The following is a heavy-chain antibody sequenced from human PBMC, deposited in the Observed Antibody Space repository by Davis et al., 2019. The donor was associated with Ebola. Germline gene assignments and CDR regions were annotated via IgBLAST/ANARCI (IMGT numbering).Heavy chain of an antibody. CDR2: IYPGDSDT. D-gene: IGHD3-3*01. Sequence: PGGSLRLSCKGSGYSFTSYWIGWVRQMPGKGLEWMGIIYPGDSDTRYSPSFQGQVTISADKSISTAYLQWSSLKASDTAMYYCARARNYDFWSGFLNWFDPWGQGTLVTVSS. V-gene: IGHV5-51*01. CDR1: GYSFTSYW. J-gene: IGHJ5*02. CDR3: ARARNYDFWSGFLNWFDP.